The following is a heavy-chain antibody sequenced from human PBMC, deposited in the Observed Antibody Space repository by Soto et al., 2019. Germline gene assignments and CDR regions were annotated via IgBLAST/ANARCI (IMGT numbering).Heavy chain of an antibody. J-gene: IGHJ6*02. CDR3: ARVAGVPSSRWCYGMDV. CDR1: GYTFTSYG. V-gene: IGHV1-18*01. CDR2: ISAYNGNP. D-gene: IGHD2-21*01. Sequence: QVQLVQSGAEVKKPGASVKVSCKASGYTFTSYGISWVRQAPGQGLEWMGWISAYNGNPNYAQKLQGRVTMTTDTSTSTAYMELRSLRSDDTAVYYCARVAGVPSSRWCYGMDVWGQGTTVTVSS.